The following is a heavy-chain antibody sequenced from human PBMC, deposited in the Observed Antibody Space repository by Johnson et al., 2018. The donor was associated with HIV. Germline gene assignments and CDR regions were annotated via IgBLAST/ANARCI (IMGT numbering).Heavy chain of an antibody. J-gene: IGHJ3*02. D-gene: IGHD3-16*02. CDR2: IKRKIEAEAT. CDR3: TTAIVIDAFDI. CDR1: GFTFSYAW. V-gene: IGHV3-15*01. Sequence: EVQLVESGGNLVKPGGSLRLSCAASGFTFSYAWMSWVRQAPGKGLEWVGRIKRKIEAEATDYAAPVKGRFTISRDDSKNTLFLQMSSLKTDDTAVYYCTTAIVIDAFDIWGQGTMVTVSS.